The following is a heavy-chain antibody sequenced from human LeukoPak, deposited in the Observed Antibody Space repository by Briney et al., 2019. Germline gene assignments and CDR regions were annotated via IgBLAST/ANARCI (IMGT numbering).Heavy chain of an antibody. D-gene: IGHD1-1*01. CDR3: ARALETPGYYMDV. J-gene: IGHJ6*03. V-gene: IGHV1-2*02. CDR1: GYTFTGYY. CDR2: INSNSGGT. Sequence: AAVKVSCKASGYTFTGYYMHWERQAPGQGLEWMGWINSNSGGTNYAQKFQGRVTMTRDTSISTAYMELSSLRSDDTAVYYCARALETPGYYMDVWGKGTTVTVSS.